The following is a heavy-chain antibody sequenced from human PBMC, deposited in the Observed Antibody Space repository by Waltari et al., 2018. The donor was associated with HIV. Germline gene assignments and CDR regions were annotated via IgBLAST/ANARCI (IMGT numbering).Heavy chain of an antibody. Sequence: QVQLVQSGAKVRKPGSSVKVSCKTSGGDFSSSSINWVRQAPGQGLEWMGRIIPANDKVTYAHKAQGRVTITADKSTSTAYMEMTNLRSGDTATYYCATARETMGVDFDYWGQGTLITVSS. CDR3: ATARETMGVDFDY. CDR1: GGDFSSSS. CDR2: IIPANDKV. D-gene: IGHD3-10*01. V-gene: IGHV1-69*02. J-gene: IGHJ4*02.